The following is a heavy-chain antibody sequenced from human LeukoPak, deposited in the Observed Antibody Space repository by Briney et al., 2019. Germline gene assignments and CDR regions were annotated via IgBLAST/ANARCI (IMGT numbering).Heavy chain of an antibody. CDR1: GGTFSSYS. J-gene: IGHJ4*02. Sequence: GASVKVSCKASGGTFSSYSISWVRQAPGQGLEWMGGIIPIFDTADYAQKFQGRVTITADESTSTAYMELSSLRSEDTAVYYCARGHEASSGYFDYWGQGTLVTVSS. CDR3: ARGHEASSGYFDY. CDR2: IIPIFDTA. V-gene: IGHV1-69*13. D-gene: IGHD3-22*01.